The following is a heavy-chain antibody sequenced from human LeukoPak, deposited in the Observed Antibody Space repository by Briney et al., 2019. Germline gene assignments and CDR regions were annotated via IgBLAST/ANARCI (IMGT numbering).Heavy chain of an antibody. Sequence: PGGSLRLSCAASGFTFDDYAMHWVRQAPGKGLEWVSLISWDGGSTYYADSVKGRFTISRDSSKNSLYLQMNSLRAEDTALYYCAKEGYCSSTSCYGLDYWGQGTLVTVSS. D-gene: IGHD2-2*01. J-gene: IGHJ4*02. CDR3: AKEGYCSSTSCYGLDY. CDR2: ISWDGGST. V-gene: IGHV3-43D*03. CDR1: GFTFDDYA.